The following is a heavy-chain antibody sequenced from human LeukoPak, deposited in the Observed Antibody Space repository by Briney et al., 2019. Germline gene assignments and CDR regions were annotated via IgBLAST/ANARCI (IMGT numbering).Heavy chain of an antibody. CDR1: GYTFTGYY. J-gene: IGHJ4*02. CDR2: INPNSGGT. D-gene: IGHD1-26*01. Sequence: ASVKVSCKASGYTFTGYYMHWVRQAPGQGLEWMGWINPNSGGTNYAQKFQGRVTMTRNTSISTAYMELSSLRSEDTAVYYCAKVTARYSGSYHPNFDYWGQGTLVTVSS. V-gene: IGHV1-2*02. CDR3: AKVTARYSGSYHPNFDY.